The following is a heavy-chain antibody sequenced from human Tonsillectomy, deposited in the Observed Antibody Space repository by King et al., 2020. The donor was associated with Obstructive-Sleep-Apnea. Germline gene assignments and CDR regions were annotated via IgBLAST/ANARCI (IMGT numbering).Heavy chain of an antibody. J-gene: IGHJ4*02. Sequence: VQLVESGGGVVQPGRSLRLSCAASGFTFSSYGMHWVRQAPGKGLEWVAVIWFDGSNKYYADSVKGRFTISRDNSKNTLYLQMNSLRAEDTAVYYCAIDLVQRVRRGGPGVWGQGTLVTVSS. CDR1: GFTFSSYG. CDR2: IWFDGSNK. D-gene: IGHD6-6*01. CDR3: AIDLVQRVRRGGPGV. V-gene: IGHV3-33*01.